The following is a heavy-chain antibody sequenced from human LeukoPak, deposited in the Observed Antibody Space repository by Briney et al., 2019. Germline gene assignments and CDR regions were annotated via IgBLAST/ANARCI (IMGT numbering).Heavy chain of an antibody. D-gene: IGHD6-13*01. J-gene: IGHJ4*02. CDR3: TRPSYGSNWYVDY. Sequence: PSETLSLTCTVSGGSISSSSYYLGWIRQPPGKGLEWIGSIYYSGSTYYNPSLKSRVTISVDTSKNQFSLQLSSVTAADTAVYYCTRPSYGSNWYVDYWGQGTLVTVSS. CDR2: IYYSGST. CDR1: GGSISSSSYY. V-gene: IGHV4-39*01.